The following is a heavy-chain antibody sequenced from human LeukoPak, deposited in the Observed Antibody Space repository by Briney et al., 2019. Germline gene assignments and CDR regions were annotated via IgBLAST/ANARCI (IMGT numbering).Heavy chain of an antibody. CDR3: AKDPHTFGGVTGWFDP. V-gene: IGHV3-7*03. CDR2: INQDGSDK. D-gene: IGHD3-16*01. Sequence: GGSLRLSCAASGLTVSIHWMNWVRQAPGKGLECVANINQDGSDKYYVDSVKGRFTISRDNTKNSLYLQMNSLRAEDTAVYYCAKDPHTFGGVTGWFDPWGQGTLVTVSS. J-gene: IGHJ5*02. CDR1: GLTVSIHW.